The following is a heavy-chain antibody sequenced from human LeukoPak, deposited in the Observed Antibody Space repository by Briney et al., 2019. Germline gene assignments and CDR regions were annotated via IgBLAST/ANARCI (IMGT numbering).Heavy chain of an antibody. CDR1: GYTFTGYY. CDR2: INPNSGGT. D-gene: IGHD3-22*01. Sequence: ASVKVSCKASGYTFTGYYMHWVRQAPGQGLEWMGWINPNSGGTNYAQKFQGRVTMTRDTSTSTVYMELSSLRSEDTAVYYCARSLGPYYYDSSGPDQGAQGYWGQGTLVTVSS. CDR3: ARSLGPYYYDSSGPDQGAQGY. J-gene: IGHJ4*02. V-gene: IGHV1-2*02.